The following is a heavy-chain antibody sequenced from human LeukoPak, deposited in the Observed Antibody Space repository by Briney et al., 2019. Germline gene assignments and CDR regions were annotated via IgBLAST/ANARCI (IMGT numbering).Heavy chain of an antibody. V-gene: IGHV1-2*06. J-gene: IGHJ5*02. D-gene: IGHD1-26*01. CDR1: GCTFTGYY. CDR2: INPNSGGT. Sequence: GASVKVSCKASGCTFTGYYIHWVRQAPGQGLEWMGRINPNSGGTNYAQKLQGRVTMTRDTSISTAYMELSRLRSDDTAVYYCARGTSEWEIKYCWLDPWGQGTLVTVSS. CDR3: ARGTSEWEIKYCWLDP.